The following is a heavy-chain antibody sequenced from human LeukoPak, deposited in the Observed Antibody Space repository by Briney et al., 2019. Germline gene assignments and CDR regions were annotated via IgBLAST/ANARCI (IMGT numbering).Heavy chain of an antibody. Sequence: GESLRLSCVASGFTFNTYNMNWVRQAPGKGLEWVSSITSNSSYIYYADSVKGRFTISRDNAKNSLYLQMNSLRDEDTAVYYCARDPYSGNYGDYYYYYMDVWGKGTTVTISS. CDR2: ITSNSSYI. J-gene: IGHJ6*03. CDR3: ARDPYSGNYGDYYYYYMDV. CDR1: GFTFNTYN. D-gene: IGHD1-26*01. V-gene: IGHV3-21*01.